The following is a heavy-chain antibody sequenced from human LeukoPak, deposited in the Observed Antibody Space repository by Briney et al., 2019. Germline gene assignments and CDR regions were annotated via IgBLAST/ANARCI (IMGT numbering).Heavy chain of an antibody. J-gene: IGHJ4*02. CDR1: GFTFGDYA. Sequence: PGGSLRLSCTASGFTFGDYALSWVRLAPGKGPEWVGFIRSKANGGTTEYAASVKGRFTFSRDDSKSIAYLQMNSLKTEDTAMYYCTRDSWGLPVFDYWGQGTLVTVSS. V-gene: IGHV3-49*04. CDR3: TRDSWGLPVFDY. CDR2: IRSKANGGTT. D-gene: IGHD7-27*01.